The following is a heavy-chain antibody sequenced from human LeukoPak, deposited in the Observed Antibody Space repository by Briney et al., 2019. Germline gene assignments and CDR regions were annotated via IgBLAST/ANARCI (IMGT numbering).Heavy chain of an antibody. Sequence: SSETLSLTCTVSGGSISSYYWSWIRQPAGKGLEWIGRIYTSGSTNYNPSLKSRVTMSVDTSKNQFSLKLSSVTAADTAVYYCASLRESFWIPEFDYWGQGTLVTVSS. CDR2: IYTSGST. CDR1: GGSISSYY. CDR3: ASLRESFWIPEFDY. V-gene: IGHV4-4*07. J-gene: IGHJ4*02. D-gene: IGHD1-1*01.